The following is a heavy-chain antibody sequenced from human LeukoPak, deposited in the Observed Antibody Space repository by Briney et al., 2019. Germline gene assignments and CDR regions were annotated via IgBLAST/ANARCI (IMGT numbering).Heavy chain of an antibody. CDR2: ISGSGDTT. CDR1: GFTFNIYV. D-gene: IGHD3-16*02. J-gene: IGHJ4*02. CDR3: AKARVISSFDY. V-gene: IGHV3-23*01. Sequence: PGGSLRLSCAASGFTFNIYVLIWVRQAPGKGLEWVSSISGSGDTTYYADSVKGRFTISRDNSKNLLYLKITDLQVDDTAVYYYAKARVISSFDYWGQGALVTVFS.